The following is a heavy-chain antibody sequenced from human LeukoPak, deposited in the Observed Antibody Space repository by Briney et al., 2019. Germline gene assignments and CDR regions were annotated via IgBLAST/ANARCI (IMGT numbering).Heavy chain of an antibody. CDR1: GFSFSNYY. D-gene: IGHD3-3*01. J-gene: IGHJ4*02. CDR2: ISHDGGIQ. V-gene: IGHV3-30*18. CDR3: AKGSEQKTFRRGMDS. Sequence: PGGSLRLSCTTSGFSFSNYYMHWVRQAPGKGLEWVAHISHDGGIQYHGNSVRGRFTISRDNSDSTLYLQMNSLRAEDTAVYYCAKGSEQKTFRRGMDSWGQGDLVTVSS.